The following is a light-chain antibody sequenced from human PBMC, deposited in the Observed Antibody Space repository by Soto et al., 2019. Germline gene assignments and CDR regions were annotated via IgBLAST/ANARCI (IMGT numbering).Light chain of an antibody. CDR3: QQYNNWPQT. J-gene: IGKJ1*01. CDR1: QSLRSS. Sequence: ETMMTQSPDTLSVSLGERATLSCRASQSLRSSLAWYQQKPGQAPRPLIYDASTRATGIPARFSGSGSGTDFTLTISGLQSEDFAVYYCQQYNNWPQTFGQGTKVDIK. V-gene: IGKV3-15*01. CDR2: DAS.